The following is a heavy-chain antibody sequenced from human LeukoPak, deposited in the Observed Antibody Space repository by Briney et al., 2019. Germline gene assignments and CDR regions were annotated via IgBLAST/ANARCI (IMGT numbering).Heavy chain of an antibody. D-gene: IGHD3-22*01. CDR3: AKTKGYYSD. CDR1: GFTFSSYG. Sequence: PGGSLRLSCAASGFTFSSYGVTWVRQAPGKGLEGVSGIRGRGGTTYYADSVKGRFTISRDNSKYSLSLQVSRLRAEDTAVYYCAKTKGYYSDWGQGTLVTV. CDR2: IRGRGGTT. J-gene: IGHJ4*02. V-gene: IGHV3-23*01.